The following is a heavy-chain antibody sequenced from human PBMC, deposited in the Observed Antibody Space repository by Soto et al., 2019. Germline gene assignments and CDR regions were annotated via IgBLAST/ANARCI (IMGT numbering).Heavy chain of an antibody. D-gene: IGHD1-1*01. CDR1: GFTFDDYA. CDR3: ANGRTTSDVGY. V-gene: IGHV3-9*01. J-gene: IGHJ4*02. Sequence: GGSLRLSCAASGFTFDDYAMHWVRQAPGKGLEWVSGISWNSGSIGYADSVKGRFTISRDNAKNSLYLQMNSLRAEDTALYYCANGRTTSDVGYWGQGTLVTVSS. CDR2: ISWNSGSI.